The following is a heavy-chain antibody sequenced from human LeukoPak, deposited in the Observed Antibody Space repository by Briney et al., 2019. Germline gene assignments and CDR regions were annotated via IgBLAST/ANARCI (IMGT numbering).Heavy chain of an antibody. V-gene: IGHV3-74*01. CDR1: GFRFSGLW. Sequence: GGSLRLSCVASGFRFSGLWMHWVRQPPEKGLEWVSRIDNDGSSAYYADSVKGRFTISRDNAKNSLYLQMNSLRAEDTAVYYCARDMAFGYSYGYDYWGQGTLVTVSS. CDR3: ARDMAFGYSYGYDY. D-gene: IGHD5-18*01. J-gene: IGHJ4*02. CDR2: IDNDGSSA.